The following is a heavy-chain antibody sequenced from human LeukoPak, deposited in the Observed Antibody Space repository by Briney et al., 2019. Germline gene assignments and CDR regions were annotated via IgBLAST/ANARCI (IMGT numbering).Heavy chain of an antibody. CDR3: ARDPSFRSAALTLQGWFDP. Sequence: PGGSLRLSCAASGFTFSTYGMHWVRQAPGKGLEWVAVISFDGSNKYYADSVKGRFTISRDNSKNTLYLQMNSLRAEDTAVYYCARDPSFRSAALTLQGWFDPWGQGTLVTVSS. J-gene: IGHJ5*02. CDR2: ISFDGSNK. D-gene: IGHD2-15*01. CDR1: GFTFSTYG. V-gene: IGHV3-30*03.